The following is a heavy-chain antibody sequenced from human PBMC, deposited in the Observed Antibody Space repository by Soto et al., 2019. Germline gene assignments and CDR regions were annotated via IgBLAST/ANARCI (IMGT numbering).Heavy chain of an antibody. CDR3: ARCGVLRFNWFDH. Sequence: SETLSLTCAVSGGSISSSNWWSWVRQPPGKGLEWIGEIYHSVSTNYNPSLKGRVTISVDKSKNQFSLKLSSVTAADTAVYYCARCGVLRFNWFDHWCKGTLVT. D-gene: IGHD3-3*01. J-gene: IGHJ5*02. CDR1: GGSISSSNW. CDR2: IYHSVST. V-gene: IGHV4-4*02.